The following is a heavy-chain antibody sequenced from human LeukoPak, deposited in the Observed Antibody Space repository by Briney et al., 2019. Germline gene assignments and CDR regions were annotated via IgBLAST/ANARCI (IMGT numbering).Heavy chain of an antibody. Sequence: PSETLSLTCAVYGGSFSGYYWSWIRQPPGKGLEWIGEINHSGGTNYNPSLKSRVTISVDTSKNQFSLNLRSVTAADTAVYYCARETRGVFFDYWGQGTLVTVSS. CDR2: INHSGGT. J-gene: IGHJ4*02. V-gene: IGHV4-34*01. D-gene: IGHD3-10*01. CDR3: ARETRGVFFDY. CDR1: GGSFSGYY.